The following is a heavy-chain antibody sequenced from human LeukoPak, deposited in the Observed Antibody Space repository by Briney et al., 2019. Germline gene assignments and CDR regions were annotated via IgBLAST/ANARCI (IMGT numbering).Heavy chain of an antibody. CDR3: ARDPSNTSGWYIYFDY. V-gene: IGHV1-18*01. D-gene: IGHD6-19*01. CDR2: ISTYNGDT. J-gene: IGHJ4*02. Sequence: ASVKVSCKASGFTFKKYGISWARQAPGHGLEWMGWISTYNGDTNYAQKFQGRVTLTTDTSTSTAYLELRSLRSDDTAMYYCARDPSNTSGWYIYFDYWGQGTLVTVSS. CDR1: GFTFKKYG.